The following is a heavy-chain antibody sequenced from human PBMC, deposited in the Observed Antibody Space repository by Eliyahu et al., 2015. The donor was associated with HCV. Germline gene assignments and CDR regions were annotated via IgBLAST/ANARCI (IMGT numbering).Heavy chain of an antibody. CDR3: ARVTMVRGVITYYFDY. CDR1: GYSFISYW. Sequence: EVQLVQSGAEVKKPGESLKISCKGSGYSFISYWIGWVRQMPGKGLEWMGIVYPGDSDTRYSPSFQGQVTISADKSISTAYLQWSSLKASDTAMYYCARVTMVRGVITYYFDYWGQGTLVTVSS. V-gene: IGHV5-51*01. D-gene: IGHD3-10*01. J-gene: IGHJ4*02. CDR2: VYPGDSDT.